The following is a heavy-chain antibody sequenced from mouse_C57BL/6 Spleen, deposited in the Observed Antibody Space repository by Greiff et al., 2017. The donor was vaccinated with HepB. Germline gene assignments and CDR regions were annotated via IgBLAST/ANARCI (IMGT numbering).Heavy chain of an antibody. Sequence: QVQLQQPGAELVKPGASVKLSCKASGYTFTSYWMHWVKQRPGQGLEWIGMIHPNSGSTNYNEKFKSKATLTVDKSSSTAYMQLSSLTSEDSAVYYCARSGTPDWYFEVWGTGTTVTVSS. CDR2: IHPNSGST. CDR1: GYTFTSYW. V-gene: IGHV1-64*01. CDR3: ARSGTPDWYFEV. J-gene: IGHJ1*03. D-gene: IGHD3-2*02.